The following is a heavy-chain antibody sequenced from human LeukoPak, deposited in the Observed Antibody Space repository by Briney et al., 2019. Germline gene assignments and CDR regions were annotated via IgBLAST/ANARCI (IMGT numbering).Heavy chain of an antibody. CDR3: AKDPPCSGGTCYGYFES. Sequence: GGSLRLSCAASGFTVISNYMSWVRQAPGKELEWVSVIYSGSSTYYADSVKGRFTISRDNSKNTLYLQMNSLRAEDTAVYYCAKDPPCSGGTCYGYFESWGQGTLVTVSS. CDR2: IYSGSST. CDR1: GFTVISNY. J-gene: IGHJ4*02. V-gene: IGHV3-53*01. D-gene: IGHD2-15*01.